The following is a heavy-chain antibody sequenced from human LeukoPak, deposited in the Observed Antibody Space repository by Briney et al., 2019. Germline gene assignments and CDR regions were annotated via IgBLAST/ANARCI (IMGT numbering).Heavy chain of an antibody. CDR2: INPNSGGT. Sequence: GASVKVSCKASGYTFTGYYMHWVRQAPGQGLEWMGWINPNSGGTNYAQKFQGRITITRDTSISTAYMELSWLRSDDTAVYSCARATSTIFGDSWGQGTLVTVSS. D-gene: IGHD3-3*01. CDR3: ARATSTIFGDS. CDR1: GYTFTGYY. V-gene: IGHV1-2*02. J-gene: IGHJ4*02.